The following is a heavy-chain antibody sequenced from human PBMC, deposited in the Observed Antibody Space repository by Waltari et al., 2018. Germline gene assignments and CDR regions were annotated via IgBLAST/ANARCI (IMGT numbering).Heavy chain of an antibody. CDR1: GYTFTGYY. D-gene: IGHD4-17*01. V-gene: IGHV1-2*02. CDR3: ARDLSYDYGGNSNWFDP. J-gene: IGHJ5*02. Sequence: QVQLVQSGAEVKKPGASVKVSCKASGYTFTGYYMPWVRQAPGQGLEWIGWINPNSGGTNYAQKFQGRVTMTRDTSISTAYMELSRLRSDDTAVYYCARDLSYDYGGNSNWFDPWGQGTLVTVSS. CDR2: INPNSGGT.